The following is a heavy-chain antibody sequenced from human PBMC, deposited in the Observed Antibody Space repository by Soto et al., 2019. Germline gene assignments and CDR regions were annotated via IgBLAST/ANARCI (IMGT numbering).Heavy chain of an antibody. CDR3: ARSDARPTVTTIDY. D-gene: IGHD4-17*01. Sequence: PSETLSLTCTVSGGSISSYYWSWIRQPPGKGLEWIGYIYYSGSTNYNPSLKSRVTISVDTSKNQFSLKLSSVTAADTAVYYCARSDARPTVTTIDYWGQGTLVTVSS. CDR1: GGSISSYY. V-gene: IGHV4-59*01. J-gene: IGHJ4*02. CDR2: IYYSGST.